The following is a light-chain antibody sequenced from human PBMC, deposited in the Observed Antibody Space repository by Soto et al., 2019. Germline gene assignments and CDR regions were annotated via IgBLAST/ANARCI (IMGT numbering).Light chain of an antibody. CDR2: AAS. J-gene: IGKJ3*01. CDR3: QQLNSYPPPT. Sequence: DIQLTQSPFFLSASVGERVTITCRASQGISSYLAWYQQKPGKAPKLLIYAASTLQSGVPSRFSGSGSGTEFTLTISSLQPEDFATYYCQQLNSYPPPTFGPGTKVDIK. V-gene: IGKV1-9*01. CDR1: QGISSY.